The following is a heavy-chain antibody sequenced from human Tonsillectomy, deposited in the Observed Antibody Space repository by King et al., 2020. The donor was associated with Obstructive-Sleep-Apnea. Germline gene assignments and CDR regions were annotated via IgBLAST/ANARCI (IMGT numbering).Heavy chain of an antibody. J-gene: IGHJ4*02. CDR3: AKDRQGYQVSEY. Sequence: QLVQSGGGVVQPGGSLRLSCAASGFTFSSYSMHWVRQAPGKGLVWVAFIRHDESNKYYADSVKGRCTISRDNSGNTLYLQMNSLRAEDTALYYCAKDRQGYQVSEYWGQGTLVTVSS. D-gene: IGHD2-2*01. CDR2: IRHDESNK. V-gene: IGHV3-30*02. CDR1: GFTFSSYS.